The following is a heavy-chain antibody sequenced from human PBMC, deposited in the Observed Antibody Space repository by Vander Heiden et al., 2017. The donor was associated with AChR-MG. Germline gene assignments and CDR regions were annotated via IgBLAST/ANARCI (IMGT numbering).Heavy chain of an antibody. V-gene: IGHV1-69*01. CDR1: GGTFSSYA. Sequence: QVQLVQSGAEVKKPGSSVKVSCKTSGGTFSSYAISWVRQAPGQGLEWMGGIIPIFGTANYAQKFQGRVTITADESTSTAYMELSSLRSEDTAVYYCARNIVYDILTGSPFDYWGQGTLVTVSS. J-gene: IGHJ4*02. D-gene: IGHD3-9*01. CDR2: IIPIFGTA. CDR3: ARNIVYDILTGSPFDY.